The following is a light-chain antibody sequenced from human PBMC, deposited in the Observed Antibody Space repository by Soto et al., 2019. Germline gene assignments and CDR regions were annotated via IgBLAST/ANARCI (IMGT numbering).Light chain of an antibody. Sequence: DIVMTETPLSLPVTPGAPASLSCTSSQSLLDSADGNTYLDWYVQKTGQSPQILIYTLSSRASGVPDRFSGIGSRTDLKLKISRVEAEDVGVYYCMKRREFPITCGQGTRLEIK. CDR3: MKRREFPIT. V-gene: IGKV2-40*01. CDR1: QSLLDSADGNTY. J-gene: IGKJ5*01. CDR2: TLS.